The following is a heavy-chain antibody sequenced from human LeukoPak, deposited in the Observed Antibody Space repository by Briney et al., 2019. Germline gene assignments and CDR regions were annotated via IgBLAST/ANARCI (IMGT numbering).Heavy chain of an antibody. D-gene: IGHD3-10*01. J-gene: IGHJ4*02. CDR1: GYTFTGFY. CDR2: INPNSGGT. V-gene: IGHV1-2*02. Sequence: GASVKVSCKASGYTFTGFYTHWVRQAPGQGLEWLGWINPNSGGTNYAQKFQGRVTMTRDTYINTAYMELSSLRSDDTAVYYCAREEVSVISDTCCSGLGYWGQGTLVTVSS. CDR3: AREEVSVISDTCCSGLGY.